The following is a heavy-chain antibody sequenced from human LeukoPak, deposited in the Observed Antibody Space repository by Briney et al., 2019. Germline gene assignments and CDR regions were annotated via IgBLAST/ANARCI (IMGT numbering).Heavy chain of an antibody. D-gene: IGHD3-3*01. CDR3: ARDLGNDFWSGYGLFDP. Sequence: SETLSLTCTVSGGSISSGGYYWSWIRQHPGKGLEWIGYIYYSGSTHYNPSLKSRVTISVDKSKNQFSLKLSSVTAADTAVYYCARDLGNDFWSGYGLFDPWGQGTLVTVSS. J-gene: IGHJ5*02. CDR1: GGSISSGGYY. CDR2: IYYSGST. V-gene: IGHV4-31*03.